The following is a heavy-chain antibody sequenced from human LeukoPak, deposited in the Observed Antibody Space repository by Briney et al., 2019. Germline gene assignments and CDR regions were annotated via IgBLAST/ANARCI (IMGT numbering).Heavy chain of an antibody. D-gene: IGHD3-22*01. CDR2: ISGSGGST. V-gene: IGHV3-23*01. Sequence: GGSLRLSCAASGFTFSSDAMSWVRQAPGKGLEWVSAISGSGGSTYYADSVKGRFTISRDNSKNTLYLQMNSLRAEDTAVYYCAKWAAYYYDSSGYFFDYWGQGTLVTVSS. J-gene: IGHJ4*02. CDR3: AKWAAYYYDSSGYFFDY. CDR1: GFTFSSDA.